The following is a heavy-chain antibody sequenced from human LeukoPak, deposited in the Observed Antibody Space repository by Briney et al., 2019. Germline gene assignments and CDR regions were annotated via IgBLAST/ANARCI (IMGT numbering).Heavy chain of an antibody. V-gene: IGHV3-23*01. CDR3: AKDKATVTTRAFDI. CDR1: GFTFRSYA. D-gene: IGHD4-17*01. Sequence: GGSLRLSCAASGFTFRSYAMTWVRQAPGKGLEWVSAVSGSGGTKYYADSVKGRFTISRDNSKNTLYLQMNSLRAEDTAVYYCAKDKATVTTRAFDIWGQGTMVTASS. CDR2: VSGSGGTK. J-gene: IGHJ3*02.